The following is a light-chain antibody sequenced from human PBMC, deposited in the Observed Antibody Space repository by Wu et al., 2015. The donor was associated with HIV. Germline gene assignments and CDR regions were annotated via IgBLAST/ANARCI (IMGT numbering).Light chain of an antibody. CDR2: AAS. CDR1: QGISNS. CDR3: QQYYTTPRGP. Sequence: DIQMTQSPSSLSASVGDRVTITCRASQGISNSLAWYQQKPGKAPKLLLYAASRLESGVPSRFSGSGSGTDYTLTISSLQPEDFATYYCQQYYTTPRGPFGQGTTVEIK. V-gene: IGKV1-NL1*01. J-gene: IGKJ1*01.